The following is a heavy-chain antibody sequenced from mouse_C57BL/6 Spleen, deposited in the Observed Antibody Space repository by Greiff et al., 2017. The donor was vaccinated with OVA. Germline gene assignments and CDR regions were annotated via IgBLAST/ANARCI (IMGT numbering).Heavy chain of an antibody. CDR2: IDPSDSET. CDR1: GYTFTSYW. J-gene: IGHJ3*01. V-gene: IGHV1-52*01. Sequence: QVQLQQPGAELVRPGSSVKLSCKASGYTFTSYWMHWVKQRPIQGLEWIGNIDPSDSETHYNQKSKGKATLTVDTSSSTAYMQLSSLTSEDSAVYYCAPYGSSYLAYWGQGTLVTVSA. D-gene: IGHD1-1*01. CDR3: APYGSSYLAY.